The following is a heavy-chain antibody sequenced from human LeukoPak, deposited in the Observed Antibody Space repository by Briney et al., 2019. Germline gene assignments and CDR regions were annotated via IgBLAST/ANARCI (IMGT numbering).Heavy chain of an antibody. J-gene: IGHJ4*02. CDR1: GFTFSDYY. D-gene: IGHD6-19*01. CDR2: ISSSSSYT. V-gene: IGHV3-11*06. CDR3: ARDPLGQWLVQSYYFDY. Sequence: PGGSLRLSCAASGFTFSDYYMSWIGQAPGKGLEWVSYISSSSSYTNYADSVKGRFTISRDNAKNSLYLQMNSLRAEDTAVYYCARDPLGQWLVQSYYFDYWGQGTLVTVSS.